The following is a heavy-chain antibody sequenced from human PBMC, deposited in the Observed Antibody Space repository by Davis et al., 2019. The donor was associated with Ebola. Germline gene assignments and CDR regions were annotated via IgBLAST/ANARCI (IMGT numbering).Heavy chain of an antibody. J-gene: IGHJ6*02. CDR1: GASFSGYY. CDR3: ARVGILPGRHYGMDV. D-gene: IGHD1-26*01. V-gene: IGHV4-31*11. CDR2: FYYSGST. Sequence: MPSETLSLTCAVYGASFSGYYCSWIRQHPGKGLEWIGYFYYSGSTYYNPSLTSRVTISVDTSKNQFSLKLSSVTAADTAVYYCARVGILPGRHYGMDVWGQGTTVTVSS.